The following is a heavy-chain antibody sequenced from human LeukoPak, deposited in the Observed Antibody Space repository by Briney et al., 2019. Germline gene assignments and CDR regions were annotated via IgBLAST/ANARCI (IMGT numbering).Heavy chain of an antibody. CDR3: AKAEGKNPTGGRWLD. Sequence: GGSLRLSCAASGFSFSTCAMTWVRQASGMGLESVSAISGSGGYTYYADSVKGRFTISRDNSKNTLYLQMNSLRAEDTAIYYCAKAEGKNPTGGRWLDWGQGTLVTVSS. CDR2: ISGSGGYT. J-gene: IGHJ4*02. V-gene: IGHV3-23*01. D-gene: IGHD6-19*01. CDR1: GFSFSTCA.